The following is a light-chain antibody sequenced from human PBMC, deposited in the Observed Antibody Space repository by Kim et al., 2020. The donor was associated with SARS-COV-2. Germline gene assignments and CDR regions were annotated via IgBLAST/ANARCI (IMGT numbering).Light chain of an antibody. CDR1: QTVSSSY. CDR2: GAS. Sequence: EIVLTQSPGTLSLSPGERATLSCRASQTVSSSYLVWYQQKPGQAPRLLIYGASNRATGIADRFSGSGSGTDFTLTISRLEPEDFAVYYCQQYGTSPRLIFGGGTKVDIK. V-gene: IGKV3-20*01. CDR3: QQYGTSPRLI. J-gene: IGKJ4*01.